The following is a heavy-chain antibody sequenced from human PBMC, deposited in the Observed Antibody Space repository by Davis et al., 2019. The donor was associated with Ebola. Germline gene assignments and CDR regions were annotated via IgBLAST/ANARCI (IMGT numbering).Heavy chain of an antibody. CDR3: ARARYYYGSASYYDSLDYYAMDV. Sequence: GESLKISCGVSGFIVSNDYMSWVRQAPGKGLEWVSVIYTGGSTYYAESVKGRFTISSQNSKNTLYLQMNSLRVEDTAVYFCARARYYYGSASYYDSLDYYAMDVWGQGTTVTVSS. CDR1: GFIVSNDY. D-gene: IGHD3-10*01. CDR2: IYTGGST. V-gene: IGHV3-53*01. J-gene: IGHJ6*02.